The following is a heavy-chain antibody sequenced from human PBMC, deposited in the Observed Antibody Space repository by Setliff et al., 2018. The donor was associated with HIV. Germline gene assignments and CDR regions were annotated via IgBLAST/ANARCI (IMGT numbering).Heavy chain of an antibody. CDR1: GDSISSYY. Sequence: SETLSLTCTVSGDSISSYYWTWIRQPPGKGLEWIGYAYYSGSSNYNPSLQSRVTISVDTSKNQFFLILSSVTAADTAMYYCARSYGYNVDYWGQGKLVTVSS. CDR3: ARSYGYNVDY. J-gene: IGHJ4*02. V-gene: IGHV4-59*01. CDR2: AYYSGSS. D-gene: IGHD3-16*01.